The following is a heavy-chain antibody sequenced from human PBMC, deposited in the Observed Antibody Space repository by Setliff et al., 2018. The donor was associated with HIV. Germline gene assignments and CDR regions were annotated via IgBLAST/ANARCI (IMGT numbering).Heavy chain of an antibody. D-gene: IGHD6-19*01. CDR2: LNPSEGTT. V-gene: IGHV1-46*01. CDR3: ARVAHSSSYHYYGMDV. J-gene: IGHJ6*02. CDR1: GYTFTTYY. Sequence: SCKASGYTFTTYYIHWVRQAPGQGLEWMGILNPSEGTTSFAQKFQGRVTITTDESRTTSYMELSSLRFEDTAVYFCARVAHSSSYHYYGMDVWGQGTTVTVSS.